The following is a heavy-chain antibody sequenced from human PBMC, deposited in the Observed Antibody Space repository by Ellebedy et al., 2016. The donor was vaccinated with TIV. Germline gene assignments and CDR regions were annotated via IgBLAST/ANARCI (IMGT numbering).Heavy chain of an antibody. V-gene: IGHV1-3*01. Sequence: ASVKVSXXASGYTFTSYAIHWVRQAPGQRLEWMGWVNAGSGSIHYSQKFQGRVTMTTDTSTTTAYIELGSLTSDDTAIYYCARGRVPSAQGDFVYWGQGTLVTVSS. CDR2: VNAGSGSI. CDR1: GYTFTSYA. J-gene: IGHJ4*02. D-gene: IGHD3-16*01. CDR3: ARGRVPSAQGDFVY.